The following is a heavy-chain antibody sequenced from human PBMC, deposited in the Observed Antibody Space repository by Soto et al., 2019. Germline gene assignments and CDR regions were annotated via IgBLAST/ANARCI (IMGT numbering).Heavy chain of an antibody. J-gene: IGHJ6*02. V-gene: IGHV3-48*04. CDR2: NSSSISTF. CDR1: GFTFSSYS. Sequence: GGSLRLSCAASGFTFSSYSMNWVRQAPGKGLEWVSYNSSSISTFYYADSVKGRFTISRDNAKNSLYLKMNSLRGEDRAVYFCARDWGTPGRGSAVGYYYHYGMDVWGQGTTVTVSS. D-gene: IGHD6-19*01. CDR3: ARDWGTPGRGSAVGYYYHYGMDV.